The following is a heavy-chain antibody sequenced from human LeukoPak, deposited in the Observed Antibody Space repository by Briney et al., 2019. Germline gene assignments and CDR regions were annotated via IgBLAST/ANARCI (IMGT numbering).Heavy chain of an antibody. J-gene: IGHJ4*02. CDR1: GFGFSTHD. Sequence: GGSLRLSCVASGFGFSTHDMSWGRQAPGKGLEWVSSISGSGTGTYYTDSVKGRFTISRDTSKNTLYMQMNNLRAEDTAVYYCVKGFYFDWWGQGTLVTVSS. V-gene: IGHV3-23*01. CDR3: VKGFYFDW. CDR2: ISGSGTGT.